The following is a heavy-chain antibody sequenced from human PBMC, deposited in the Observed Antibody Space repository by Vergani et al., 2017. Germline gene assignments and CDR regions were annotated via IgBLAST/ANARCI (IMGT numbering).Heavy chain of an antibody. Sequence: QLQLQESGPGLVKPSATLSLTCSVSGASIRSSNYYWGWIRQPPGKGLEWIASIYYSGSTYYNPSLKSRVTISVATSKNQFSLKLSSVTAADTAVYFCARHSTVEWLVKLGWIDPWGQGTLVTVSS. CDR3: ARHSTVEWLVKLGWIDP. CDR1: GASIRSSNYY. D-gene: IGHD6-19*01. J-gene: IGHJ5*02. V-gene: IGHV4-39*01. CDR2: IYYSGST.